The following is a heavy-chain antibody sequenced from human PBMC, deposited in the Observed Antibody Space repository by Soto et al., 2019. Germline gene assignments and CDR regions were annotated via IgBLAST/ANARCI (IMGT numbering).Heavy chain of an antibody. CDR3: AKNWNWGSLVH. CDR1: GGSFSGYY. V-gene: IGHV4-34*01. D-gene: IGHD7-27*01. J-gene: IGHJ4*02. Sequence: SETLSLTCAVYGGSFSGYYWSWIRQPPGKGLEWIGEINHSGSTNYNPSLKSRVTISVDTPKNQFSLKLSSVTAADTAVYYCAKNWNWGSLVHWGQGTLVTVSS. CDR2: INHSGST.